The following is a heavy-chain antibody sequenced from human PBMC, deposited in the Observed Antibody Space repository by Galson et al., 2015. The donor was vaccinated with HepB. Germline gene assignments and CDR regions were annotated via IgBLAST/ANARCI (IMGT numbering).Heavy chain of an antibody. CDR2: ISGSGGST. CDR1: GFTFSSYA. Sequence: SLRLSCAASGFTFSSYAMSWVRQAPGKGLEWVSAISGSGGSTYYADSVKGRFTISRDNSKNTLYLQMNSLRAEDTAVYYCAKRGSSGWYYYYYGMDVWGQGTTVTVSS. J-gene: IGHJ6*02. D-gene: IGHD6-19*01. V-gene: IGHV3-23*01. CDR3: AKRGSSGWYYYYYGMDV.